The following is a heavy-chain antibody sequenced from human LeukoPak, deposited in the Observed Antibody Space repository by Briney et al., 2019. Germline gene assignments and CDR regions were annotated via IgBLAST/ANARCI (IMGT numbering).Heavy chain of an antibody. CDR1: GGTFSSYA. Sequence: ASVKVSCKASGGTFSSYAISWVRQAPGQGLEWMGGIIPIFGTANYAQKFQGRVTITTDESTSTAYMELSSLRSEDTAVYYCARDVDNCSSTSCFQPSRGYYMDVWGKGTTVTVSS. CDR3: ARDVDNCSSTSCFQPSRGYYMDV. J-gene: IGHJ6*03. V-gene: IGHV1-69*05. CDR2: IIPIFGTA. D-gene: IGHD2-2*01.